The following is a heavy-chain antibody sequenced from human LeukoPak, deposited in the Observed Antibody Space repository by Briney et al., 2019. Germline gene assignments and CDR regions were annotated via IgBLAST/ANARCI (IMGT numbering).Heavy chain of an antibody. J-gene: IGHJ4*02. V-gene: IGHV4-30-4*07. CDR2: IYYSGST. CDR3: ARVTGYMTEDYFDY. CDR1: GGSISSGGYS. D-gene: IGHD6-13*01. Sequence: SQTLSLTCAVSGGSISSGGYSWSWIRQPPGKGLEWIGYIYYSGSTNYNPSLKSRVTISVDTSKNQFSLRLSSVTAADTAVYYCARVTGYMTEDYFDYWGQGTLITVSS.